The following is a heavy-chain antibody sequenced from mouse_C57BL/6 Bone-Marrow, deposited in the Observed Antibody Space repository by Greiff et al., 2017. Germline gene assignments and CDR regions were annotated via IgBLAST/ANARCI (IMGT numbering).Heavy chain of an antibody. V-gene: IGHV10-1*01. D-gene: IGHD2-3*01. Sequence: EVQLVESGGGLVQPKGSLKLSCAASGFSFNTYAMNWVRQAPGKGLEWVARIRSKSNNYATYYADSVKDRFTISRDDSESMLYLQMNNLKTEDTAMYYCVRPLYDGYYVGFAYWGQGTLVTVSA. CDR2: IRSKSNNYAT. J-gene: IGHJ3*01. CDR1: GFSFNTYA. CDR3: VRPLYDGYYVGFAY.